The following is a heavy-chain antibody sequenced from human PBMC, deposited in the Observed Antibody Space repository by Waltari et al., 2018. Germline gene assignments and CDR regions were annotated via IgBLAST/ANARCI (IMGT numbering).Heavy chain of an antibody. Sequence: QVQLQESGPGLVKPSPPLSLTCPVSCGSLRRGSYYWSWIRQPAGKGLEGIGYIYTSGRTNYNPSLKSRVTISVDTSKNQFSLKLSSVTAADTAVYYCARTAAGLPYWYFDLWGRGTLVTVSS. CDR2: IYTSGRT. V-gene: IGHV4-61*09. D-gene: IGHD6-13*01. CDR3: ARTAAGLPYWYFDL. J-gene: IGHJ2*01. CDR1: CGSLRRGSYY.